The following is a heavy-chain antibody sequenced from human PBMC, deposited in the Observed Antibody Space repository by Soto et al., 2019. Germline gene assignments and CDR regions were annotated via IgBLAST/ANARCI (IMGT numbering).Heavy chain of an antibody. Sequence: QVQLVQSGAEVKKPGASVKVSCKASGYIFTSYEINWVRQATGQGLEWMGWMNPKSGNTGHAQKFQGRGTMTRNTSISTAYMELSSVRSEDTAAYYCASATVSTSIFWGQGTLVTVAS. V-gene: IGHV1-8*01. CDR3: ASATVSTSIF. D-gene: IGHD5-12*01. J-gene: IGHJ4*02. CDR2: MNPKSGNT. CDR1: GYIFTSYE.